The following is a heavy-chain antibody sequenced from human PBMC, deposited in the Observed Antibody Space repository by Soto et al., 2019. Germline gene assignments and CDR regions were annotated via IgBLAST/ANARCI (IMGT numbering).Heavy chain of an antibody. CDR1: GGSFIGYY. V-gene: IGHV4-34*01. J-gene: IGHJ4*02. CDR3: ARDKISGLFDY. Sequence: QVQLQQWGAGLLTPSETLALTCAVYGGSFIGYYWTWIRQPPGTGLELLGEINHSGSTNYNPSLKSPFTISVDTSTTQSSLKLASVTAADTAVYCCARDKISGLFDYWGQGTMVTVSS. CDR2: INHSGST.